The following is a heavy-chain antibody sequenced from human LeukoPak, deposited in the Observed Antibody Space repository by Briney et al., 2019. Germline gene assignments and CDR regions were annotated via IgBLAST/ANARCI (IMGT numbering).Heavy chain of an antibody. J-gene: IGHJ3*02. CDR3: ARDRDSSSGYDAFDI. CDR2: IIPIFGTA. D-gene: IGHD6-13*01. V-gene: IGHV1-69*01. CDR1: GGTFSSYA. Sequence: GASVKVSCKASGGTFSSYAISWVRQAPGQGLEWMGGIIPIFGTANYAQKFQGRVTITADESTSTAYMELSSLRSEDTAVYYCARDRDSSSGYDAFDIWGQGTMVTVSS.